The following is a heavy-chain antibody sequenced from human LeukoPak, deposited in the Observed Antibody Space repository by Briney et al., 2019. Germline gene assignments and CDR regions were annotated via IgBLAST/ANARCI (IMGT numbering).Heavy chain of an antibody. V-gene: IGHV4-39*07. CDR2: IYYSGST. CDR3: ARGRDGYNYGY. D-gene: IGHD5-24*01. J-gene: IGHJ4*02. CDR1: GGSISSSSYY. Sequence: KTSETLSLTCTVSGGSISSSSYYWGWIRQPPGKGLEWIGSIYYSGSTYYNPSLKSRVTISVDTSKNQFSLKLSSVTAADTAVYYCARGRDGYNYGYWGQGTLVTVSS.